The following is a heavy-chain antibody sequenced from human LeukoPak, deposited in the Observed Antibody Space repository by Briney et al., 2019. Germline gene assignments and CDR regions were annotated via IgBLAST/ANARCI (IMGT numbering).Heavy chain of an antibody. Sequence: GGFLRLSCAASGFTFSSYGMHWVRQAPGKGLEWVAVIWYDGSNKYYADSVKGRFTISRDNSKNTLYLQMNSLRAEDTAVYYCAREPNAFDIWGQGTMVTVSS. J-gene: IGHJ3*02. CDR1: GFTFSSYG. CDR2: IWYDGSNK. CDR3: AREPNAFDI. V-gene: IGHV3-33*01.